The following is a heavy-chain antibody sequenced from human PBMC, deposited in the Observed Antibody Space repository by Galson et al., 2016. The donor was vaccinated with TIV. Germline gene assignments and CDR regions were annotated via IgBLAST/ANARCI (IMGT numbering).Heavy chain of an antibody. J-gene: IGHJ4*02. CDR3: ARGRGGEYFDY. D-gene: IGHD3-16*01. CDR2: ITNNNGKT. CDR1: GFTVSRYA. Sequence: SLRLSCAASGFTVSRYAMSWVRQAPGKGLEWLASITNNNGKTYFADSVKGRFTISRDNAKNSVYLQMDSLRADGTAVYYCARGRGGEYFDYWGQGTLVSVSS. V-gene: IGHV3-21*04.